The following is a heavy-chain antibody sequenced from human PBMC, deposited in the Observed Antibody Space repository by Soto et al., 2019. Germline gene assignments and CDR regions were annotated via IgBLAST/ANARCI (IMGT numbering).Heavy chain of an antibody. J-gene: IGHJ4*02. V-gene: IGHV4-34*01. CDR1: GGSFSGYY. CDR3: ARGYGRNFDY. CDR2: XNXXXST. Sequence: PXXTLFLTCAVNGGSFSGYYWTWIRQPPGXXXXXXXXXNXXXSTXXTQXXXXXXXIXXXKXXXQLYLRLRSVTAEETAVYYCARGYGRNFDYWGQGTLVNVSS. D-gene: IGHD3-10*01.